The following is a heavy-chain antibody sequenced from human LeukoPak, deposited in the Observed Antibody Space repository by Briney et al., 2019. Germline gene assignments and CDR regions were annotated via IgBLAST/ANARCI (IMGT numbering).Heavy chain of an antibody. J-gene: IGHJ4*02. CDR2: IYYSGST. V-gene: IGHV4-59*01. CDR3: ARAQDFSDSSGPNYLDF. CDR1: GGSSSSYY. D-gene: IGHD3-22*01. Sequence: PSETLTHTCTVSGGSSSSYYWSWIRQPPGKGLEWIGYIYYSGSTNYNPSLKSRVTISVDTSKNQFSLKLSSVTAADTAVYYCARAQDFSDSSGPNYLDFWGQGILVTVSS.